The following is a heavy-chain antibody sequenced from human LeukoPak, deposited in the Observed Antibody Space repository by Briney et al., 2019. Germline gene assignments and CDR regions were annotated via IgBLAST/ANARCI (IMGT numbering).Heavy chain of an antibody. V-gene: IGHV4-34*01. CDR2: INHSGST. D-gene: IGHD3-9*01. Sequence: SETLSLTCAVYGGSLNDYYWTWIRQPPGKGMEWIGEINHSGSTNCNPSLKSRVTISLDTSENQFSLKLTSVTAADTAVYYCARGLTFYGILTGLDYWGQGTLVTVSS. CDR1: GGSLNDYY. CDR3: ARGLTFYGILTGLDY. J-gene: IGHJ1*01.